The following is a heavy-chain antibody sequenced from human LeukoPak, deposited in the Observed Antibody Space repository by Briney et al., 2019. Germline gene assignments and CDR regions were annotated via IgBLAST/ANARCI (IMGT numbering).Heavy chain of an antibody. Sequence: PGGSLRLSCAASGFTFSGYSMEWVRQAPGKGLEWISYISSTSTTIYYAGSVKGRFTTSRDNAKNSLYLQMHSLRAEDTAVYYCARGCGLHLSPASSYYDSRCRYFDDWGQGTLVTVSS. CDR3: ARGCGLHLSPASSYYDSRCRYFDD. CDR1: GFTFSGYS. V-gene: IGHV3-48*04. CDR2: ISSTSTTI. J-gene: IGHJ4*02. D-gene: IGHD3-22*01.